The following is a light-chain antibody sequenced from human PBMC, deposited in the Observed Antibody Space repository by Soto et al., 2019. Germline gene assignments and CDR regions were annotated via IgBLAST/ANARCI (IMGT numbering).Light chain of an antibody. V-gene: IGLV2-14*01. Sequence: QSALTQPASVSGSPGQSITISCTGTSSDVGSYNYVSWYQQHPGKAPKLMIYEVNNRPSGVSNRFSGSKSGNTASLTISGLQAEDEANYYCSSYTSISTWVFGGGTQLTVL. J-gene: IGLJ3*02. CDR3: SSYTSISTWV. CDR1: SSDVGSYNY. CDR2: EVN.